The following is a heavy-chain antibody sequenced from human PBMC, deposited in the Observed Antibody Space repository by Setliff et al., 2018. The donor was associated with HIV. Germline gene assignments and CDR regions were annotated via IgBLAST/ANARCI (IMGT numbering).Heavy chain of an antibody. Sequence: PSETLSLTCTVSGGSISSYSWSWIRQPPGKGLEWIGYIYTSGSTNYNPSPKSRVTISVDTSENQFSLKLTSVTVADTAMYFCARDATSEGYMDVWGKGTTVTVSS. CDR1: GGSISSYS. J-gene: IGHJ6*03. V-gene: IGHV4-4*08. CDR3: ARDATSEGYMDV. CDR2: IYTSGST.